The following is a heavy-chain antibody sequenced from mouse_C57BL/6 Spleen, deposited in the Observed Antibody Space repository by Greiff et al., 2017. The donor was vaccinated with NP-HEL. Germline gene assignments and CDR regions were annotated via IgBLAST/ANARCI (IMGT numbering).Heavy chain of an antibody. D-gene: IGHD2-4*01. CDR2: IYPGDGDT. CDR3: ARENLYYDYDERDY. CDR1: GYAFSSSW. J-gene: IGHJ3*01. V-gene: IGHV1-82*01. Sequence: QVQLQQSGPELVKPGASVKISCKASGYAFSSSWMNWVKQRPGKGLEWIGRIYPGDGDTNYNGKFKGKATLTADKSSSTAYMQLSSLTSEDSAVYFCARENLYYDYDERDYWGQGTLVTVSA.